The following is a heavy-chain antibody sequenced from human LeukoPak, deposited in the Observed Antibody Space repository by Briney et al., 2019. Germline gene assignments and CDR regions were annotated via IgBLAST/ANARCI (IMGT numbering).Heavy chain of an antibody. CDR3: ARKRGAAVDY. CDR1: GFTFRSYE. D-gene: IGHD6-13*01. J-gene: IGHJ4*02. V-gene: IGHV3-48*03. CDR2: ISSSGSTI. Sequence: PGGSLRLSCAASGFTFRSYEMNWVRQAPGKGLEWVSYISSSGSTIYYADSVKGRFTISRDNAKNSLYLQMNSLRAEDTAVYYCARKRGAAVDYWGQGTLVTVSS.